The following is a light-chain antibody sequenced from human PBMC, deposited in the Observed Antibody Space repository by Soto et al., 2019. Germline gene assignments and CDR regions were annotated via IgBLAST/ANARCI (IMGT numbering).Light chain of an antibody. CDR1: QGISSR. Sequence: DIQMTQSPSSVSASVGDRVTITCRVRQGISSRLAWYQQKPGKAPKLLIYAASNLQSGVPSRFSGSGSETDFTLTIGSLQPEDFATYYCQQANSFPLTFSGGTKVEIK. V-gene: IGKV1-12*01. CDR2: AAS. J-gene: IGKJ4*01. CDR3: QQANSFPLT.